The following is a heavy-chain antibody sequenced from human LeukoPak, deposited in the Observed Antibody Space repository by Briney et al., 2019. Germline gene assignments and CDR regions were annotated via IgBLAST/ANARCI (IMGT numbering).Heavy chain of an antibody. Sequence: PSETLSLTCAVYGGSFSGYYWSWIRQPPGKGLEWIGEINHSGSTNYNPSLKSRVTISVDTPKNQFSLRLSSVTAADTAVYYCARGGKGAVTMGGPFGYLGQGTLGTGFS. CDR1: GGSFSGYY. CDR2: INHSGST. D-gene: IGHD4-17*01. CDR3: ARGGKGAVTMGGPFGY. J-gene: IGHJ4*02. V-gene: IGHV4-34*01.